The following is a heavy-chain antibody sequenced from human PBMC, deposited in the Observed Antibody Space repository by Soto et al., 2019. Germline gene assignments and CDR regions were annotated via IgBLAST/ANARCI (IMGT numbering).Heavy chain of an antibody. CDR3: ARDRGNMVAIFHHYYGMDV. CDR2: INPSGGST. J-gene: IGHJ6*02. Sequence: GASVKVSCKASGYTFTSYYMHWVRQAPGQGLEWMGIINPSGGSTSYAQKFQGRVTMTRDTSTSTVYMELSSLRSEDTAVYYCARDRGNMVAIFHHYYGMDVWGQGTTVTVSS. V-gene: IGHV1-46*01. CDR1: GYTFTSYY. D-gene: IGHD3-3*02.